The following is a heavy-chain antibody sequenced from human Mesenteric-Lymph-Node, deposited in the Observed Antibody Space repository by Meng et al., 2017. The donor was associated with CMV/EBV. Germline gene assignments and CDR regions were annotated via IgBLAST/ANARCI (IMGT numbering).Heavy chain of an antibody. D-gene: IGHD2-2*02. CDR1: GGSFSGYF. Sequence: SQTLSLTCAVSGGSFSGYFWNWIRQAPGKGLEWIGEINHSGRSRYNPSLESRVTIAVDTSKNQFSLKMTSVTAADTAVYYCAREGMDCTSVSCHKTPFDSWGHGTQVTVSS. CDR2: INHSGRS. V-gene: IGHV4-34*01. J-gene: IGHJ5*01. CDR3: AREGMDCTSVSCHKTPFDS.